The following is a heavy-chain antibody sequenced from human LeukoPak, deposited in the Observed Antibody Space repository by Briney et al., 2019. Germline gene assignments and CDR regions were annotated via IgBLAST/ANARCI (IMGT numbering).Heavy chain of an antibody. CDR3: ARDPGIMVRGSRRGYDGNYYYMDV. V-gene: IGHV3-21*04. D-gene: IGHD3-10*01. Sequence: GGSLRLSCAPSGFTFCSYSMNSVRQAPGKGLEWVSSISSSSSYIYYADSVQGRFTISRDDAKNSLYLQMNSLRAEDTAVYYCARDPGIMVRGSRRGYDGNYYYMDVWGEGTTVTISS. CDR2: ISSSSSYI. CDR1: GFTFCSYS. J-gene: IGHJ6*03.